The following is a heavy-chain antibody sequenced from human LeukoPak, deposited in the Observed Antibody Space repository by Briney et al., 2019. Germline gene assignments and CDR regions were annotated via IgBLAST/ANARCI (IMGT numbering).Heavy chain of an antibody. J-gene: IGHJ4*02. CDR2: IRYDGSNK. CDR3: ARDRLHYGEYEKTFVH. D-gene: IGHD4-17*01. CDR1: GFTFSSYG. Sequence: GGSLTLTCAASGFTFSSYGMHWVRQAPGKGLEWVAFIRYDGSNKYYADSVKGRFTISRDNSKNTLYLQMNSLSTEDTAVYYCARDRLHYGEYEKTFVHWGQGTLVTVSS. V-gene: IGHV3-30*02.